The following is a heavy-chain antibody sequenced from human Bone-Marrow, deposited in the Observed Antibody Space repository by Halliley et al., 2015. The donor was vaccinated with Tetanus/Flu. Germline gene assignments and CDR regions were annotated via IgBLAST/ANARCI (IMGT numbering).Heavy chain of an antibody. CDR2: MYHDGTT. CDR1: GGSFNNYF. CDR3: AREGYYGGRGYLFGAVDS. V-gene: IGHV4-59*01. J-gene: IGHJ3*02. Sequence: TLSLTCTVSGGSFNNYFWTWVRQPPGKGLEWIGYMYHDGTTNYNPSLKSRATISVDTSKRQLSLNLTSVTAAGTAIYHCAREGYYGGRGYLFGAVDSWGQGTMVT. D-gene: IGHD3-22*01.